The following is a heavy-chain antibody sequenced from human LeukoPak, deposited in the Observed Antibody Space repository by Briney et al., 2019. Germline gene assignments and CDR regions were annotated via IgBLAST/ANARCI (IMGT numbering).Heavy chain of an antibody. CDR2: IKSDGSNT. CDR3: ARDPTGGRPDY. J-gene: IGHJ4*02. V-gene: IGHV3-74*01. CDR1: GFTFSDYS. D-gene: IGHD2-8*02. Sequence: GGFLRLPCAASGFTFSDYSMHWVRQAPGEGLMWVSRIKSDGSNTNYADSVKGRFTISRDNAKNTLSLQMDSLRAEDTAVYYCARDPTGGRPDYWGQGTLVTVSS.